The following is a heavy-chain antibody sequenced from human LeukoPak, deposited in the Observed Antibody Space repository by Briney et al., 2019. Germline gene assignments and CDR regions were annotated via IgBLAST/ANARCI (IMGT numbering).Heavy chain of an antibody. CDR3: ARVSGYFDWLFYDY. CDR1: GFTFSSYW. Sequence: PGGSLRLSCAASGFTFSSYWMSWVRQAPGKGLEWVANIKQDGSEKYYVDSVKGRFTISRDNAKNSLYLQMNSLRAEDTAVYYCARVSGYFDWLFYDYWGQGTLVTVSS. V-gene: IGHV3-7*01. CDR2: IKQDGSEK. J-gene: IGHJ4*02. D-gene: IGHD3-9*01.